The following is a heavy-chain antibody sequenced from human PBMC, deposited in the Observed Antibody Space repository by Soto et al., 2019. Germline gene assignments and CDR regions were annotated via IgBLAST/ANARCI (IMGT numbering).Heavy chain of an antibody. CDR1: GGSFSGYD. V-gene: IGHV4-34*01. J-gene: IGHJ6*02. D-gene: IGHD3-10*01. CDR3: ARARSLWPNFYYYYGMDV. Sequence: SGTLSLTCAVYGGSFSGYDWSWIRQPPGKGLEWIGEINHSGSTNYNPSLKSRVTISVDTSKNQFSLKLSSVTAADTAVYYCARARSLWPNFYYYYGMDVWGQGTTVTVSS. CDR2: INHSGST.